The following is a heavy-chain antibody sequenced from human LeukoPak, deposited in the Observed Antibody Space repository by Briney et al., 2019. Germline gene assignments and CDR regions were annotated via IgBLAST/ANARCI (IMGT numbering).Heavy chain of an antibody. CDR3: ARAPYGSGSYEP. CDR2: INHSGST. V-gene: IGHV4-34*01. D-gene: IGHD3-10*01. Sequence: SETLSLTCAVYGGSFSGYYWSWIRQPPGKGLEWIGEINHSGSTNYNPSLKSRVTISVDTSKNQFSLKLSSVTAADTAVYYCARAPYGSGSYEPWGQGTLVTVSS. CDR1: GGSFSGYY. J-gene: IGHJ5*02.